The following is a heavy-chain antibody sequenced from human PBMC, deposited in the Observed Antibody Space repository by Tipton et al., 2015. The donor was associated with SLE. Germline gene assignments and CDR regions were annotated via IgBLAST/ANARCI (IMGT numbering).Heavy chain of an antibody. D-gene: IGHD3-3*01. CDR3: AREGTFFGGRGYYYGMDV. CDR1: GGSISSYY. Sequence: TLSLTCTVSGGSISSYYWSWIRQPPGKGLEWIGEVNHSGATNYNPSLKSRASISLDTSKNQFSLTMNSVTAADTAVYYCAREGTFFGGRGYYYGMDVWGQGTTVTVSS. CDR2: VNHSGAT. J-gene: IGHJ6*02. V-gene: IGHV4-34*01.